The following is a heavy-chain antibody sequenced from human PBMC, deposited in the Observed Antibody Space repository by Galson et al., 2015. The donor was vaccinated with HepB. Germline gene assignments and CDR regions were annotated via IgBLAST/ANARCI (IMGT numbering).Heavy chain of an antibody. CDR2: IYPGDSDT. V-gene: IGHV5-51*01. D-gene: IGHD6-13*01. CDR3: ASPYSSSWDYYGMDV. J-gene: IGHJ6*02. CDR1: GYSFTSYW. Sequence: QSGAEVKKPGESLKISCKGSGYSFTSYWIGWERQMPGKGLEWMGIIYPGDSDTRYSPSFQGQVTISADKSISTAYLQWSSLKASDTAMYYCASPYSSSWDYYGMDVWGQGTTVTVSS.